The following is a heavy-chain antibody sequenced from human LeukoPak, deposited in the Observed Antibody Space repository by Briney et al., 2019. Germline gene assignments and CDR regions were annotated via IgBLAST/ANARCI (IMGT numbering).Heavy chain of an antibody. Sequence: GGSLRLSSLGSGFSFSSYAMSWVRQAPGKGLEWVSTVSGSGGNRYYADSVKGRFTISRDNSRNTQYLQMSSLRAEDTALYYCAKENGYKTTHFDYWGQGTLVTVSS. CDR1: GFSFSSYA. CDR3: AKENGYKTTHFDY. CDR2: VSGSGGNR. V-gene: IGHV3-23*01. J-gene: IGHJ4*02. D-gene: IGHD5-24*01.